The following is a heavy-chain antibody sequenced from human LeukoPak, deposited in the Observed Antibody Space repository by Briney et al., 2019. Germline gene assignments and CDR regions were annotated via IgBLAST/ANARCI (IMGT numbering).Heavy chain of an antibody. CDR2: ISSSGSTI. CDR1: GFTFSDYY. D-gene: IGHD3-22*01. Sequence: GESLRLSCAASGFTFSDYYMSWIRQVPGKGLEWVSYISSSGSTIYYADSVKGRFTISRDNAKNSLYLQMNSLRAEDTAVYYCARTKDYYYDSSGYYGYWGQGTLVTVSS. CDR3: ARTKDYYYDSSGYYGY. J-gene: IGHJ4*02. V-gene: IGHV3-11*04.